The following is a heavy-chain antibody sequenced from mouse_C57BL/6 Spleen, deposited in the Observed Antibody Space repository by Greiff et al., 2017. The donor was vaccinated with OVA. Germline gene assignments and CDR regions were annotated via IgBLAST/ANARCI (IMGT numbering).Heavy chain of an antibody. CDR1: GYTFTDYN. J-gene: IGHJ4*01. CDR2: INPNNGGT. V-gene: IGHV1-18*01. Sequence: EVQLQQSGPELVKPGASVKIPCKASGYTFTDYNMDWVKQSHGKSLEWIGDINPNNGGTIYNQKFKGKATLTVDKSSSTAYMELRSLTSEDTAVYYCARSPRQLRLRSPYYAMDYWGQGTSVTVSS. CDR3: ARSPRQLRLRSPYYAMDY. D-gene: IGHD3-2*02.